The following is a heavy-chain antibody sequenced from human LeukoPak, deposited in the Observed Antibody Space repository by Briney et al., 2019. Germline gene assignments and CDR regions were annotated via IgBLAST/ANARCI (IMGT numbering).Heavy chain of an antibody. CDR2: IRYDGSNK. V-gene: IGHV3-30*02. J-gene: IGHJ3*02. Sequence: GGSLRLSCAASGFTFSSYGMHWVRQAPGKGLGWVAFIRYDGSNKYYADSVKGRFTISRDNSKNTLYLQMNSLRAEDTAVYYAMVRGVIIGKYDAFDIWGQGTMVTVSS. D-gene: IGHD3-10*01. CDR1: GFTFSSYG. CDR3: MVRGVIIGKYDAFDI.